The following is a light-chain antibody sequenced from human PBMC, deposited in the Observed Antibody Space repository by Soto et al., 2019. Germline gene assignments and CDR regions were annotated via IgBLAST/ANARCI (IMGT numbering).Light chain of an antibody. CDR1: SSDIGRDT. V-gene: IGLV1-44*01. J-gene: IGLJ3*02. CDR3: AAWDGSLKGWM. Sequence: QSVLTQPPSASGTPGQRVTISCSGSSSDIGRDTVNWYQLLPGTAPKLLIYSNNQRPSGVPDRFSGSKSGTSASLAISGLQSEDAADYYCAAWDGSLKGWMFGGGTKLTVL. CDR2: SNN.